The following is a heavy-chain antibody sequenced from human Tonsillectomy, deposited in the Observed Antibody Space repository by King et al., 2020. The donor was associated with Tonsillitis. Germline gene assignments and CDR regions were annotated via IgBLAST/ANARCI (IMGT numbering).Heavy chain of an antibody. CDR2: IYYSGGT. J-gene: IGHJ4*02. D-gene: IGHD2-2*01. CDR1: GGSISSGGYY. V-gene: IGHV4-31*03. CDR3: ASYHCSGTTCYWGY. Sequence: QLQESGPGLVKPSQTLSLTCSVSGGSISSGGYYWSWIRQHPGKGLEWIGYIYYSGGTYYNPYLKSRVTMSVDTSKNQFSLSLTSVTAADTAVYFCASYHCSGTTCYWGYWGQGTLVTVSS.